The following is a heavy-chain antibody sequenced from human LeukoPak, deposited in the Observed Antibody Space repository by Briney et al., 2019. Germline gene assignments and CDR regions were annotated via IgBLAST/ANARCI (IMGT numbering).Heavy chain of an antibody. Sequence: ASVKVSCKASGYTFTDNFIHWVRQAPGQGLEWMGWIRPNSGDTRYAEKFQGRVTMTRDSSISTAYIELSRLISDDTAVYYCTRDWGPNSGDFHYDAFDVWGQGTTVTVSS. CDR2: IRPNSGDT. CDR3: TRDWGPNSGDFHYDAFDV. CDR1: GYTFTDNF. J-gene: IGHJ3*01. V-gene: IGHV1-2*02. D-gene: IGHD1-26*01.